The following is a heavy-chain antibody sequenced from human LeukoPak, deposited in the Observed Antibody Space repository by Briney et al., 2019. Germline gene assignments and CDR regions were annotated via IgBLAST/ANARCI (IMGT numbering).Heavy chain of an antibody. D-gene: IGHD2-15*01. CDR3: ARQNSMAYCSGGSCPFDY. V-gene: IGHV3-48*03. CDR2: ISSSGSTI. J-gene: IGHJ4*02. CDR1: GFTFSSYE. Sequence: GGSLRLSCAASGFTFSSYEMNWVRQAPGKGLEWVSYISSSGSTIYYADSVKGRFTISRDNAKNSLYLQMNSLRAEDTAVYYCARQNSMAYCSGGSCPFDYWGQGTLVTVSS.